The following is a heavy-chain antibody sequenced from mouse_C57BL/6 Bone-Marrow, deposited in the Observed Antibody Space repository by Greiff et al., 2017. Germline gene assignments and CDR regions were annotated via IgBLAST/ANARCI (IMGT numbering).Heavy chain of an antibody. V-gene: IGHV8-8*01. Sequence: QVTLKESGPGILQPSQSLSMSCSFSGFSLSTFGMGVGWLRHPSGMGLVWLAHIWWDDATYYNPALKSRLTISKNTSQNQVLHKIANVDTADTATYYCARRGGCFFDYWGQGTTLTVSS. D-gene: IGHD3-3*01. J-gene: IGHJ2*01. CDR3: ARRGGCFFDY. CDR1: GFSLSTFGMG. CDR2: IWWDDAT.